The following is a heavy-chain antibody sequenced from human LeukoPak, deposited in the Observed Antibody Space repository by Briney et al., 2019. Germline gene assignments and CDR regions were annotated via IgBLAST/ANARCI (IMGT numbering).Heavy chain of an antibody. CDR2: ISSSSSYT. Sequence: GGSLRLSCAASGFTFSSYSMNWVRQAPGKGLEWVSSISSSSSYTYYADSVKGRFTISRDNAKNSLYLQMNSLRAEDTAVYYCARDPPYCSGGSCGYFDLWGRGTLVTVSS. CDR3: ARDPPYCSGGSCGYFDL. CDR1: GFTFSSYS. J-gene: IGHJ2*01. V-gene: IGHV3-21*01. D-gene: IGHD2-15*01.